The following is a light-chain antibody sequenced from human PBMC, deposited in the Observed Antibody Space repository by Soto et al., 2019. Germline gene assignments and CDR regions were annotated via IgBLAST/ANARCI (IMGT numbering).Light chain of an antibody. CDR2: EVT. V-gene: IGLV2-14*01. CDR3: SSYTTISTRAFV. CDR1: SGDIGSYNR. Sequence: QSVRPQPASVSGSPGQSITISCTGTSGDIGSYNRVSCYKQHPGKAPKLIIYEVTDRPSGVSNRFSGSKFGNTASRTISGLQAEDEAEYYCSSYTTISTRAFVFGTGTKVTVL. J-gene: IGLJ1*01.